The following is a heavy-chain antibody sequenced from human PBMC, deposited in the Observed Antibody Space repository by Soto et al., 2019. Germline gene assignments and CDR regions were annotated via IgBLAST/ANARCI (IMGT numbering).Heavy chain of an antibody. CDR1: GGTFSSYA. CDR2: IIPIFGTA. CDR3: ARDRNQYSGSYYPVDAFDI. V-gene: IGHV1-69*13. D-gene: IGHD1-26*01. J-gene: IGHJ3*02. Sequence: GASVKVSCKASGGTFSSYAISWVRQAPGQGLEWMGGIIPIFGTANYAQKFQGRVTITADESTSTAYMELSSLRSEDTAVYYCARDRNQYSGSYYPVDAFDIWGQGTMVTVSS.